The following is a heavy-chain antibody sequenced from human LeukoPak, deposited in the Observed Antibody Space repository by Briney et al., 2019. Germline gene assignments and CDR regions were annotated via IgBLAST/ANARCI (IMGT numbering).Heavy chain of an antibody. D-gene: IGHD4-17*01. CDR1: DDSFSSHY. CDR3: ARDLVTVTKGFDI. Sequence: SETLSLTCAVSDDSFSSHYWTWIRQPPGKGLEWIGYISYIGSTNYNPSLKSRVTISIDTSKNQFSLKLTSVIAADTAVYYCARDLVTVTKGFDIWGQGTVVSVSS. J-gene: IGHJ3*02. V-gene: IGHV4-59*11. CDR2: ISYIGST.